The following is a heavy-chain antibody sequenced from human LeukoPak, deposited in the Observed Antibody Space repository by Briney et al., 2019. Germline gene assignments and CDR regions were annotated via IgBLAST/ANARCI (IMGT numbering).Heavy chain of an antibody. CDR2: IIPILGIA. CDR1: GGTFSSYA. J-gene: IGHJ6*02. Sequence: SVKVSCKASGGTFSSYAISWVRQAPGQGLEWMGRIIPILGIANYAQKFQGRVTIAADKSTSTAYMELSSLRSEDTAVYYCARLGDYYGMDVWGQGTTVTVSS. D-gene: IGHD4-17*01. V-gene: IGHV1-69*04. CDR3: ARLGDYYGMDV.